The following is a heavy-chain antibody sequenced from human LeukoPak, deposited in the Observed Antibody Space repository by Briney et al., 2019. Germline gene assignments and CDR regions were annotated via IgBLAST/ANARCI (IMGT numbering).Heavy chain of an antibody. Sequence: SQTLSLTCTVSGGSISGGSYYWSWIRQPAGKGLEWIGRIYTSGSTNYNPSLKSRVTMSADTSRNQVSLTLSSVTAADTAVYYCARGTMFPYYFDYWGQGTLVTVSS. CDR3: ARGTMFPYYFDY. CDR1: GGSISGGSYY. J-gene: IGHJ4*02. V-gene: IGHV4-61*02. D-gene: IGHD3-10*02. CDR2: IYTSGST.